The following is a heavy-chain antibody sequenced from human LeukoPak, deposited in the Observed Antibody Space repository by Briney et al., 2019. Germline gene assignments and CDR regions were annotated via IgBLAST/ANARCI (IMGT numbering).Heavy chain of an antibody. CDR1: GFTFSDYY. CDR3: ARVIAAAGSHFDY. J-gene: IGHJ4*02. Sequence: KTGGSLRLSCAASGFTFSDYYMSWIRQAPGKGLEWVSYISSSGSTIYYADSVKGRFTTSRDNAKNSLYLQMNSLRAEDTAVYYCARVIAAAGSHFDYWGQGTLVTVSS. CDR2: ISSSGSTI. D-gene: IGHD6-13*01. V-gene: IGHV3-11*01.